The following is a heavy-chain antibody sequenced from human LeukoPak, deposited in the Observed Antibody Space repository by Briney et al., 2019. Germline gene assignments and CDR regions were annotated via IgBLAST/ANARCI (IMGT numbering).Heavy chain of an antibody. Sequence: ASVKVSCKASGYTFTGYYMHWVRQAPGQGLEWMGWINPNNGGTNFAQRFQGRVSMTGDTSINTAYMELSRLRSDDTAVYYCARGIYSSSWYYFDSWGQGSLVTVSS. CDR3: ARGIYSSSWYYFDS. D-gene: IGHD6-13*01. J-gene: IGHJ4*02. CDR2: INPNNGGT. V-gene: IGHV1-2*02. CDR1: GYTFTGYY.